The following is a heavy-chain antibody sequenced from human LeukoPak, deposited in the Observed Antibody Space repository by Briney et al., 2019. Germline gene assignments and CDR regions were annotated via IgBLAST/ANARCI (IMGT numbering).Heavy chain of an antibody. CDR1: GFTFSSYS. CDR3: ARDQLAYSGYDTLFDY. CDR2: MSYDGSNK. Sequence: PGGSLRLSCAASGFTFSSYSMDWVRQAPGKGLEWVAVMSYDGSNKYYADSVKGRFTISRDNSKNTLYLQLNSLRPEDTAVYYCARDQLAYSGYDTLFDYWGQGTLVTVSS. D-gene: IGHD5-12*01. J-gene: IGHJ4*02. V-gene: IGHV3-30*03.